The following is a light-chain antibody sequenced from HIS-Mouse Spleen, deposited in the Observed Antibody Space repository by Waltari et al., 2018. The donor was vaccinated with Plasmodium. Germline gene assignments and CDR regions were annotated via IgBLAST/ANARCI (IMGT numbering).Light chain of an antibody. CDR2: QDT. CDR3: QAWDSSTVV. CDR1: ELGDKY. Sequence: SYELTQPPSVSVSPGQTASIPCSGDELGDKYACWYQQKPGQSPALVIYQDTKRPSGIPERFSGSNSGNTATLTISGTQAMDEADYYCQAWDSSTVVFGGGTKLTVL. V-gene: IGLV3-1*01. J-gene: IGLJ2*01.